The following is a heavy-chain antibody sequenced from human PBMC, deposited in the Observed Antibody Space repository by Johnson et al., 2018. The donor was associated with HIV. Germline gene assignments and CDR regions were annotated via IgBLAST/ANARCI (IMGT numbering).Heavy chain of an antibody. Sequence: VQLVESGGGLVKPGGSLRLSCAASGFTFSDYYMSWIRQAPGKGLEWVAVISYDGSNKYYADSVKGRFTISRDNSKNTLYLQMNSLRAEDTAVYYCARDQGYDSSGFDAFDIWGQGTMVTVSS. CDR2: ISYDGSNK. V-gene: IGHV3-30-3*01. D-gene: IGHD3-22*01. J-gene: IGHJ3*02. CDR3: ARDQGYDSSGFDAFDI. CDR1: GFTFSDYY.